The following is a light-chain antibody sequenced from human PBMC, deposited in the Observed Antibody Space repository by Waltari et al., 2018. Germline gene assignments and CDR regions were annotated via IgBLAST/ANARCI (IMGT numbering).Light chain of an antibody. Sequence: EIVLTQSPATLSLSPGERATLSCRASQSVSSYLGWYQQKPGQAPRLLIYDAYNRATGIPARFSGSGSGTDFTLTISSLEFEDFAVYYCQQRANWPLTFGGGTKVEIK. CDR2: DAY. V-gene: IGKV3-11*01. CDR3: QQRANWPLT. CDR1: QSVSSY. J-gene: IGKJ4*01.